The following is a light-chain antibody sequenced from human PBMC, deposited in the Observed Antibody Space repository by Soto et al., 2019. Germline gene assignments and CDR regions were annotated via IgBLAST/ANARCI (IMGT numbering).Light chain of an antibody. CDR1: QSISSSY. Sequence: EIVLTQSPGTLSLSPGERATLSCRASQSISSSYLAWYQQKPGQAPRLLIYAASSRATGIPDRFSGGGSGTDFTLTISRLEPEDFAVYYCQQYGSSPRVTFGGGTKVE. CDR3: QQYGSSPRVT. CDR2: AAS. V-gene: IGKV3-20*01. J-gene: IGKJ4*01.